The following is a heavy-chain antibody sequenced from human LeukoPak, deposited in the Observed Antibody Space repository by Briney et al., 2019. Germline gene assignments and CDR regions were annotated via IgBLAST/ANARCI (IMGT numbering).Heavy chain of an antibody. Sequence: ASVKVSCKASGYTFTWYGITWVRQATGQGLEWMGWINPNSGRAGCVQKFQGRVNITRDTSISTAYMELSSLRSEDTAVYYCVRVYHDGSFESGNWFDPGAREPWSPSPQ. D-gene: IGHD3-22*01. J-gene: IGHJ5*02. CDR3: VRVYHDGSFESGNWFDP. CDR2: INPNSGRA. V-gene: IGHV1-8*01. CDR1: GYTFTWYG.